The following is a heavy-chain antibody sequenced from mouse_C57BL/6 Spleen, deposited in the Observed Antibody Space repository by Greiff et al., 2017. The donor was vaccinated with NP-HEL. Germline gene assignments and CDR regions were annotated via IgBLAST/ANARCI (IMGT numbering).Heavy chain of an antibody. CDR3: ARSGGDSSWFAY. V-gene: IGHV1-52*01. D-gene: IGHD2-13*01. CDR1: GYTFTSYW. Sequence: QVQLLQPGAEPVRPGSSVKLSCKASGYTFTSYWMHWVKQRPIQGLEWIGNIDPSDSETHYNQKFKDKATLTVDKSSSTAYMQLSSLTSEDSAVYYCARSGGDSSWFAYWGQGTLVTVSA. CDR2: IDPSDSET. J-gene: IGHJ3*01.